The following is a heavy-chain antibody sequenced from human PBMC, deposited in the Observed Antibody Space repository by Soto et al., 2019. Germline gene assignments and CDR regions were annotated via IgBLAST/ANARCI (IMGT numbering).Heavy chain of an antibody. D-gene: IGHD6-19*01. V-gene: IGHV4-59*01. J-gene: IGHJ4*02. Sequence: QMQLQESGPGLVKPSETLSLTCTVAGGFINSYYWSWIRQPPGKGLEWVGYISYSGNTNYNSSLKSRVTISVDTSKNQFSLKLNSVTPADTAAYYCARGISGGLFDSWGQGTLVTVSS. CDR3: ARGISGGLFDS. CDR1: GGFINSYY. CDR2: ISYSGNT.